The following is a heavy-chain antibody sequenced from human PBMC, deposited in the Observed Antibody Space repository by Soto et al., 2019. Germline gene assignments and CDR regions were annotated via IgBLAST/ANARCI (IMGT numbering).Heavy chain of an antibody. J-gene: IGHJ5*02. CDR2: ISYDGSNK. CDR3: AKPLGSDSSGYSPTWFDP. V-gene: IGHV3-30*18. CDR1: GFTFSSYG. Sequence: LRLSCAASGFTFSSYGMHWVRQAPGKGLEWVAVISYDGSNKYYADSVKGRFTISRDNSKNTLYLQMNSLRAEDTAVYYCAKPLGSDSSGYSPTWFDPWGQGTLVTVSS. D-gene: IGHD3-22*01.